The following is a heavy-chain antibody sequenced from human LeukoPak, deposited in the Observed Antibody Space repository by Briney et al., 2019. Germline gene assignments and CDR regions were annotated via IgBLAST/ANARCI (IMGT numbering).Heavy chain of an antibody. CDR3: ARAEYYYDSSGYYS. D-gene: IGHD3-22*01. V-gene: IGHV1-2*02. CDR2: INPNSGGT. J-gene: IGHJ4*02. Sequence: ASVKVSCKASGYTFTGYYMHWVRQAPGQGLEWMGWINPNSGGTGYAQKFQGRVTMTRNTSISTAYMELSSLRSEDTAVYYCARAEYYYDSSGYYSWGQGTLVTVSS. CDR1: GYTFTGYY.